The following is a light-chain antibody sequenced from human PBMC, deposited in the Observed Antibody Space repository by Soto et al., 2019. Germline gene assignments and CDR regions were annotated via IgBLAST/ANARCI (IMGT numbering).Light chain of an antibody. CDR2: DVS. CDR1: SSDVGGYNY. CDR3: SSYTSSSTVV. V-gene: IGLV2-14*01. Sequence: QSALTQPASVSGSPGQSITISCTGTSSDVGGYNYVSWYQQHPGKAPKLMIYDVSNRPSGVSNRFSGSRSGNTALTISGLQAEDEADYYCSSYTSSSTVVFGGGTKVTVL. J-gene: IGLJ2*01.